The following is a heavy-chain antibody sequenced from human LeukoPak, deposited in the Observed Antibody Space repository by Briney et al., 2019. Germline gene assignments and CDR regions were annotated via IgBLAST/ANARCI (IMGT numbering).Heavy chain of an antibody. V-gene: IGHV3-43*02. CDR3: AKDTAYSGRVFDY. Sequence: GGSLRLSCAGSGFTFDDYGMLWVRQGPGKGLEWVSLISGDGGTTHYADSVKGRFTISRDNSKNSLYLQMNSLRTEDTALYYCAKDTAYSGRVFDYWGQGTLVTASS. D-gene: IGHD5-12*01. J-gene: IGHJ4*02. CDR1: GFTFDDYG. CDR2: ISGDGGTT.